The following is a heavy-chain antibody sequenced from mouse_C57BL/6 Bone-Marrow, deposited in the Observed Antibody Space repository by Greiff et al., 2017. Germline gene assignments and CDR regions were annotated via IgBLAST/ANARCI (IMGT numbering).Heavy chain of an antibody. V-gene: IGHV1-64*01. CDR1: GYTFTSYW. CDR3: ARRLIITEGFFDY. D-gene: IGHD1-3*01. CDR2: IHPNSGST. J-gene: IGHJ2*01. Sequence: VQLQQPGAELVKPGASVKLSCKASGYTFTSYWMHWVKQRPGQGLEWIGMIHPNSGSTNYNEKFKSKATMTVDKSSSTAYMQISSLTSEDTAVYYCARRLIITEGFFDYWGQGTTLTVSS.